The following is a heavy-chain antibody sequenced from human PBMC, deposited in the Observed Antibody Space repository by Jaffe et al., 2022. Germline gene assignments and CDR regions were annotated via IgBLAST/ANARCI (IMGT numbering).Heavy chain of an antibody. J-gene: IGHJ5*02. CDR2: INPNSGGT. V-gene: IGHV1-2*02. CDR3: ARDPLPVLLWFGELLRGNWFDP. CDR1: GYTFTGYY. D-gene: IGHD3-10*01. Sequence: QVQLVQSGAEVKKPGASVKVSCKASGYTFTGYYMHWVRQAPGQGLEWMGWINPNSGGTNYAQKFQGRVTMTRDTSISTAYMELSRLRSDDTAVYYCARDPLPVLLWFGELLRGNWFDPWGQGTLVTVSS.